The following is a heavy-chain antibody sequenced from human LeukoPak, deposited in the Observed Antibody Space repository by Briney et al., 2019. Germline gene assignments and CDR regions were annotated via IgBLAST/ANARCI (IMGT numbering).Heavy chain of an antibody. CDR2: IYNSEST. Sequence: SETLSLTCTVSGGSINGYYWSWIRQPAGKGLEWIGRIYNSESTNYNPSLKSRVTMSIDTSPNPFSMKLNSVTAADTAVYYCARDRSSSYTRDWFDPWGQGALVTVSS. CDR3: ARDRSSSYTRDWFDP. D-gene: IGHD6-13*01. CDR1: GGSINGYY. J-gene: IGHJ5*02. V-gene: IGHV4-4*07.